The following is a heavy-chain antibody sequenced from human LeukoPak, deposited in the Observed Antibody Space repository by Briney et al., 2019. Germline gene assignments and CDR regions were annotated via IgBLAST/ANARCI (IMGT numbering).Heavy chain of an antibody. CDR3: ARISRAEMATTSLFDY. J-gene: IGHJ4*02. CDR2: ISAYNGNT. CDR1: GYTFTSYG. V-gene: IGHV1-18*01. Sequence: ASVKVSCKASGYTFTSYGISWVRQAPGQGLEWMGWISAYNGNTNYAQKLQGRVTMTTDTSTSTAYMELRSLRSDDTAVYYCARISRAEMATTSLFDYWGQRTLVTVSS. D-gene: IGHD5-24*01.